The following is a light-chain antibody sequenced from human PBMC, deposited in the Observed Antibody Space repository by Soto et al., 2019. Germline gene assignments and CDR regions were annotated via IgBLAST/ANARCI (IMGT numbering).Light chain of an antibody. CDR1: QSVSGY. Sequence: EVVMTQSPAPLSVSPGDGATLSCRASQSVSGYLAWYQQKPGQAPRILVYDASSRATGIPPRFSGGGSGTEFTLTISSRQSEDFAVYYCQQYNNWPWTFGQGAKVEIK. CDR2: DAS. V-gene: IGKV3-15*01. CDR3: QQYNNWPWT. J-gene: IGKJ1*01.